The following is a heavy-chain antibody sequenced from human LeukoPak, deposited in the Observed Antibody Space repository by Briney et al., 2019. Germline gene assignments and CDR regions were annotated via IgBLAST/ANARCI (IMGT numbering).Heavy chain of an antibody. CDR1: GGSISSYY. CDR2: ISYTGST. Sequence: SETLSLTCTVSGGSISSYYWSWIRQPPGKGLEWIGYISYTGSTNYNPSLKSRVTVSLDTSKKQFSLKLTSVNAADTALYYCARAYGDYSYYFDLWGQGILVTVSS. CDR3: ARAYGDYSYYFDL. J-gene: IGHJ4*02. D-gene: IGHD4-17*01. V-gene: IGHV4-59*01.